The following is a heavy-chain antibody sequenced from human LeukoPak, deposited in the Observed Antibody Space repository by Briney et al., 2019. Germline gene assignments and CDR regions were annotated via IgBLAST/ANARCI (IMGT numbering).Heavy chain of an antibody. Sequence: GGSLRLSCAASGFTFSSYWMSWVREAPGKGLEWVANINQDGSEKYYVDSVKGRFTISRDNAKNSLYLQTNSLRAEDTAVYYCARGWIQLWPLDSWGQGTLVTVSS. J-gene: IGHJ4*02. CDR2: INQDGSEK. D-gene: IGHD5-18*01. CDR1: GFTFSSYW. CDR3: ARGWIQLWPLDS. V-gene: IGHV3-7*01.